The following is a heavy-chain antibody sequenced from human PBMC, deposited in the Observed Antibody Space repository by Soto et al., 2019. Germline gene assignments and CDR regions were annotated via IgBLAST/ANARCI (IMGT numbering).Heavy chain of an antibody. V-gene: IGHV4-31*03. D-gene: IGHD4-17*01. Sequence: QVQLQESGPGLVKPSQTLSLTCTVSGGSISSGGSYWSWIRQHPGKGLEWIGYIYYSGSTYYNPSLRSRVTISVDTSKNQFSLKLSSVTAADTAVYYCAKTVRADYGDYYFDYWGQGTLVTVSS. CDR3: AKTVRADYGDYYFDY. J-gene: IGHJ4*02. CDR1: GGSISSGGSY. CDR2: IYYSGST.